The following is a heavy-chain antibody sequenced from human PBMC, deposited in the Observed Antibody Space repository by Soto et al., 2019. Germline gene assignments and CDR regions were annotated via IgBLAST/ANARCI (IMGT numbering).Heavy chain of an antibody. CDR1: GYTFTSYG. CDR3: ARSGSYSYYYYYYGMDV. J-gene: IGHJ6*02. D-gene: IGHD1-26*01. CDR2: MSAYNGNT. Sequence: ASVKVSCTASGYTFTSYGISWVRHASGQGLEWMGWMSAYNGNTNSAQKLQGRVTMTTDTATSTAYMELRSLRSDDTAVYYCARSGSYSYYYYYYGMDVWGQGTTVTVSS. V-gene: IGHV1-18*01.